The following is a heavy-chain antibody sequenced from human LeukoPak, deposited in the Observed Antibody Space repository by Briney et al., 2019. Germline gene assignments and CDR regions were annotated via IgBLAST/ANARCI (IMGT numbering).Heavy chain of an antibody. J-gene: IGHJ4*02. CDR3: ARDLTGKYYIAY. CDR1: GFSFSSFG. D-gene: IGHD2-8*02. Sequence: PGGSLRLSCAASGFSFSSFGMRWVRQAPGEGLEWVAYIGYSGTNTHYADSVKGRFTISRDNSKNTVHLQMNSLRAADTALYSCARDLTGKYYIAYWGQGTLVTVSS. V-gene: IGHV3-30*02. CDR2: IGYSGTNT.